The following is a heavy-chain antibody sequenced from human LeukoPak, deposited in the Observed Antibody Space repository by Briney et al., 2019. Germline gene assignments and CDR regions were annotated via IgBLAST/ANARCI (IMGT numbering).Heavy chain of an antibody. J-gene: IGHJ4*02. CDR1: GFTFSSYA. Sequence: GSLRLSCAASGFTFSSYAMSWVRQAPGKGLEWVSAISGSGGSTYYADSVKGRFTISRDNSKNTLYLQMNSLRAEDTAVYYCAKSYDSRPNPDYWGQGTLVTVSS. D-gene: IGHD3-22*01. V-gene: IGHV3-23*01. CDR3: AKSYDSRPNPDY. CDR2: ISGSGGST.